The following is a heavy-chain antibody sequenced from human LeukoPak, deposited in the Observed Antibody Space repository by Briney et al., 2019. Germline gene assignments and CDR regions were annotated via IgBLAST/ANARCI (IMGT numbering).Heavy chain of an antibody. Sequence: KPSETLSLTCAVYGGSFSGYYWSWIRQPPGKGLEWIGEINHSGSTNYNPSLKSRVTISVDTSKNQFSLKLSSVTAADTAVYYCASGTKPPYWGQGTLVTVSS. D-gene: IGHD2-8*01. V-gene: IGHV4-34*01. J-gene: IGHJ4*02. CDR2: INHSGST. CDR3: ASGTKPPY. CDR1: GGSFSGYY.